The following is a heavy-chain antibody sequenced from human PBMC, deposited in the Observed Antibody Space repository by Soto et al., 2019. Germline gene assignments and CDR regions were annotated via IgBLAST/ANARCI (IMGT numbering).Heavy chain of an antibody. D-gene: IGHD6-19*01. V-gene: IGHV4-4*02. CDR3: ARVFSYGSGWMYYFDF. CDR2: VFHTGGT. CDR1: SDSIAGENW. J-gene: IGHJ4*02. Sequence: QVQLQESGPGLVKPSETLSLTCTVSSDSIAGENWWSWVRQPPGLGLEWIGEVFHTGGTNYNPSLKSRVPMEVDKSKNQFSLTLISATAADTAVYYCARVFSYGSGWMYYFDFWGQGTLVSVSS.